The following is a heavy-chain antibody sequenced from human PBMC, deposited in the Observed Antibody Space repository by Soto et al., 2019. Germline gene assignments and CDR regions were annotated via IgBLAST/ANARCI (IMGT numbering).Heavy chain of an antibody. CDR3: AVSVRLFGGVIVPSVY. CDR2: ISAYNGNT. J-gene: IGHJ4*02. Sequence: ASVKVSCKASGYTFTSYGISWVRQAPGQGLEWMGWISAYNGNTNYAQKLQGRVTMTTDTSTSTAYMELRSLRSDDTAVYYCAVSVRLFGGVIVPSVYWGQGTLVTVSS. V-gene: IGHV1-18*01. CDR1: GYTFTSYG. D-gene: IGHD3-16*02.